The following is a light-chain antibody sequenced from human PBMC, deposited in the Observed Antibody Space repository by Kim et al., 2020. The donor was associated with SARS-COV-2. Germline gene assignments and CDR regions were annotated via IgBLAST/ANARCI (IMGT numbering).Light chain of an antibody. CDR1: QGISSY. CDR2: AAS. V-gene: IGKV1-8*01. Sequence: SPATGDRVTITCRASQGISSYLAWYQQKPEKAPKLLIYAASTLQSGVPSRFSGSGSGTDFTLTISCLHSEDFATYYCQQYYSYPYTFGQGTKLEI. J-gene: IGKJ2*01. CDR3: QQYYSYPYT.